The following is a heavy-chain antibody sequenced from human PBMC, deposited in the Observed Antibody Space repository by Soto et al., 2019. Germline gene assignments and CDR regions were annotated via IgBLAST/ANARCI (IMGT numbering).Heavy chain of an antibody. J-gene: IGHJ4*02. Sequence: QVQLQESGPGLVKPSQTLSLTCTVSGGSISSCGYYWSWIRQHPGKGLEWIGYIYYSGSTYYNPSLKSRVTISVDTSKIQYSLKLSSVTAAVTAVYYCAGVMGTATTIVSFDYWRQGTLVTVST. V-gene: IGHV4-31*03. CDR3: AGVMGTATTIVSFDY. CDR1: GGSISSCGYY. CDR2: IYYSGST. D-gene: IGHD5-12*01.